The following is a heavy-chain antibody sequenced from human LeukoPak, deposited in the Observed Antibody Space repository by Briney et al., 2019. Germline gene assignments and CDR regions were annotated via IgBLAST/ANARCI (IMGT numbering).Heavy chain of an antibody. Sequence: GGSLRLSCAASEITVSRTHMTWVRQAPGKGLEWVAAFYSGEPGNTYYAESVKGRFSISRDNSKNTFYVQMDSLRVEDTAVYYCSRDPTQYLRYGYFDHWGQGALVTVSS. J-gene: IGHJ4*02. D-gene: IGHD5/OR15-5a*01. CDR1: EITVSRTH. CDR3: SRDPTQYLRYGYFDH. V-gene: IGHV3-66*01. CDR2: FYSGEPGNT.